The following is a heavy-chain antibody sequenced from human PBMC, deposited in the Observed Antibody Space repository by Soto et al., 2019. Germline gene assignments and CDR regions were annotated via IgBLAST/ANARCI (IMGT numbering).Heavy chain of an antibody. CDR2: INSDGSST. CDR1: GFSFSSYW. D-gene: IGHD3-10*01. V-gene: IGHV3-74*01. J-gene: IGHJ6*03. Sequence: EVQLVESGGGLVQPGGSLRLSCAASGFSFSSYWMHWVRQAPGKGLVWVSHINSDGSSTTYADSVKGRITISRDNAKNTLYLQMNSLRAEDTGVYYCARGGSYGSGSYYKPQLNYYMDVWGKGTTVTVSS. CDR3: ARGGSYGSGSYYKPQLNYYMDV.